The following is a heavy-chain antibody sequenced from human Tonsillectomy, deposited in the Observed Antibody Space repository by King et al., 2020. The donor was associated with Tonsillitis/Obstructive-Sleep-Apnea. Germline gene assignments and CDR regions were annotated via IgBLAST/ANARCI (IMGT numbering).Heavy chain of an antibody. J-gene: IGHJ3*02. Sequence: VQLQESGPGLVKPSETLSLTCTVSGGSISSYYWSWIRQPPGKGLEWIGYIYYSGSTNYNPFLKSRVTISVDTSKNQFSLKLSSVTAADTAVYYCARAEVELATINAFDIWGQGTMVTVSS. CDR1: GGSISSYY. CDR2: IYYSGST. V-gene: IGHV4-59*01. D-gene: IGHD5-24*01. CDR3: ARAEVELATINAFDI.